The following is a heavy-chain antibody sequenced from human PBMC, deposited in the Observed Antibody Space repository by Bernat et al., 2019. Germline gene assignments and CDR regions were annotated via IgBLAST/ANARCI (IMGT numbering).Heavy chain of an antibody. CDR2: ISAYNGNT. CDR1: GYTFTSYG. D-gene: IGHD3-10*01. V-gene: IGHV1-18*01. J-gene: IGHJ5*02. Sequence: QVQLVQSGAEVKKPGASVKVSCKASGYTFTSYGISWVRQAPGQGLEWMGWISAYNGNTNYAQKLQGRVTMTTDTSTSTAYMELRSLRSDDTAVYYCARDGGGEVQGVISYNWFDPWGQGTLVTVSS. CDR3: ARDGGGEVQGVISYNWFDP.